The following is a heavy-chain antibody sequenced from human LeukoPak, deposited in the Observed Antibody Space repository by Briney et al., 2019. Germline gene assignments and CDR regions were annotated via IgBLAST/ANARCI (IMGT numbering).Heavy chain of an antibody. CDR3: ARSHRYCSSASCPINWFDP. CDR1: GGTLNNYD. D-gene: IGHD2-2*01. CDR2: IIPIFGTA. Sequence: SVKVSCKASGGTLNNYDINWVRQAPGQGLEWMGRIIPIFGTANHAQNFQGRVTITADRPTSTAYMELSSLKAEDTAVYYCARSHRYCSSASCPINWFDPWGQGTQVTVSS. J-gene: IGHJ5*02. V-gene: IGHV1-69*06.